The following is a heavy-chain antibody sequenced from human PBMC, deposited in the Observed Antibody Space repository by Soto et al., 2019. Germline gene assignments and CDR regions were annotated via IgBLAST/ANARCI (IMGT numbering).Heavy chain of an antibody. Sequence: ASVKVSCKASGGTFSSYAISWVQQAPGQGLEWMGGIIPIFGTANYAQKFQGRVTITADESTSTAYMELSSLRSEDTAVYYCARDPSYYDSSGADYWGQGTLVTVS. V-gene: IGHV1-69*13. D-gene: IGHD3-22*01. CDR2: IIPIFGTA. CDR1: GGTFSSYA. CDR3: ARDPSYYDSSGADY. J-gene: IGHJ4*02.